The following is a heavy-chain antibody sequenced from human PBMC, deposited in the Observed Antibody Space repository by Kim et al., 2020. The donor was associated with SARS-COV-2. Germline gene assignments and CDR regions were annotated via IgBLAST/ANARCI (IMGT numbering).Heavy chain of an antibody. D-gene: IGHD2-21*02. J-gene: IGHJ4*02. Sequence: PSTKSRITISADPSKTQFSLKLSSVTAADTAVYYCARLNCGGDCYSDYWGQGTLVTLSS. CDR3: ARLNCGGDCYSDY. V-gene: IGHV4-39*01.